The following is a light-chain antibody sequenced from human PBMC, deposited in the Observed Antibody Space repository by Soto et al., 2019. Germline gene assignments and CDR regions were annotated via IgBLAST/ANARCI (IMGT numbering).Light chain of an antibody. CDR2: NNH. Sequence: QSVLTQAPSASGTPGQRVTISCSGSSSHIGSKTVNWYQQLPGMAPKLLIFNNHQRPSGVPDRFSGSKSGTSASLAISGLQSEDEADYYCAAWDDSLNACVFVTGTKLTVL. J-gene: IGLJ1*01. CDR1: SSHIGSKT. V-gene: IGLV1-44*01. CDR3: AAWDDSLNACV.